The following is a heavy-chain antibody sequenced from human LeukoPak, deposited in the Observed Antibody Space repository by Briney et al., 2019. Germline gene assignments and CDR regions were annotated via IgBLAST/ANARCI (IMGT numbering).Heavy chain of an antibody. J-gene: IGHJ4*02. Sequence: KPSETLSLTCTVPGGSIGTYYWSWIRQPPGKGPEWIGYIHYSGSTNYNPSLKSRVTISVDTSKKQFSLRLSSVTAADTAVYYCATSNYDGPGKRGQFEYWGQGTLVTASS. CDR1: GGSIGTYY. V-gene: IGHV4-59*01. D-gene: IGHD3-10*01. CDR3: ATSNYDGPGKRGQFEY. CDR2: IHYSGST.